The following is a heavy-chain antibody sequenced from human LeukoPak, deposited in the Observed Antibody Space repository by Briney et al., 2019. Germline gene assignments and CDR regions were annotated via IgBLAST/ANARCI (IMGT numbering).Heavy chain of an antibody. CDR3: ARLLEYYDSSGYAFFDP. CDR1: GYTFTSYG. Sequence: EASVKVSCKASGYTFTSYGISCVLQAPGQGLEWMGWISSYNGNTNYAQKLQGRVTMTTDTSTSTAYMELRSLRSDDTAVYYCARLLEYYDSSGYAFFDPWGQGTLVTVSS. CDR2: ISSYNGNT. V-gene: IGHV1-18*01. D-gene: IGHD3-22*01. J-gene: IGHJ5*02.